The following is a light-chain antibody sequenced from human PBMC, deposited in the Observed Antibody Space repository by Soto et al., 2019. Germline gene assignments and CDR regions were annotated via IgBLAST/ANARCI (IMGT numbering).Light chain of an antibody. J-gene: IGKJ1*01. CDR1: QSVTRND. Sequence: EIVLTQSPGTLSLSPREKATLSCRASQSVTRNDLAWYQHKPGQAPRLLIYDASRRTPGIPDRFSGSGSGTDFTLTISGLEPEDFAVYYCQQYGDSPRTFGQGTKVEIK. V-gene: IGKV3-20*01. CDR3: QQYGDSPRT. CDR2: DAS.